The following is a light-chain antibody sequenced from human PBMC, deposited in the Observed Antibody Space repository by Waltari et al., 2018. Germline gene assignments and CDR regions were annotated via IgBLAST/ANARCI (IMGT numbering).Light chain of an antibody. J-gene: IGLJ3*02. Sequence: QLVLTQSPSASASLGASVKLTCTLSSGHSSNVIAWLQQQPEKGPRYLMKVNSDGSPSKGDKMPDRFSGSSAGTEHYLTISSLQSEDEADYYCQTGGHGTWVFGGGTKLTVL. CDR1: SGHSSNV. V-gene: IGLV4-69*01. CDR2: VNSDGSP. CDR3: QTGGHGTWV.